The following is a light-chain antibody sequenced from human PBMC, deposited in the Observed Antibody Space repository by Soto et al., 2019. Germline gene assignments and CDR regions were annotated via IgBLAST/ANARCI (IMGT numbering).Light chain of an antibody. V-gene: IGKV1-27*01. CDR1: QGISNH. CDR2: AAS. CDR3: QKFTSAPFT. Sequence: DIQMTQSPSSLSASVGDRVTITCRASQGISNHLAWYQQKPGKLPKLLIYAASILQSGVPSRFSGSGSGTDVTLTISSLQPEDVTIYDCQKFTSAPFTFGGGTKVEI. J-gene: IGKJ4*01.